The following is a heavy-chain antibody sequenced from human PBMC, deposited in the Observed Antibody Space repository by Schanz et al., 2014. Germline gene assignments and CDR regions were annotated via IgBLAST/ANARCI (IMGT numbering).Heavy chain of an antibody. CDR3: AKESREQRIDY. CDR2: ISSVGISK. V-gene: IGHV3-23*04. Sequence: VQLVESGGSVVQPGRSLRLSCAASGFSFNNYGLNWVRQAPGKGLEWVSYISSVGISKYYADSVKGRFTISRDNSKNTLYLQLNSLRAEDTAVYYCAKESREQRIDYWGQGTLVTVSS. J-gene: IGHJ4*02. CDR1: GFSFNNYG. D-gene: IGHD1-26*01.